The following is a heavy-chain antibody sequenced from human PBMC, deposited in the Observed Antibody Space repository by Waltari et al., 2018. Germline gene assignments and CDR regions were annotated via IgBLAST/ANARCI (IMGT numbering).Heavy chain of an antibody. J-gene: IGHJ4*02. D-gene: IGHD6-13*01. CDR1: GFTLRTCG. V-gene: IGHV3-30*02. CDR3: AKDTGRSWYYPY. Sequence: QVQLVASGGGVVQPGGSLRLSCAASGFTLRTCGLHCARQAPGKGLEWVAFIRYDGSNKYYADSVKGRLTISRDNSKNTLYLQMNSLRAEDTAVYYCAKDTGRSWYYPYWGQGTLVTVSS. CDR2: IRYDGSNK.